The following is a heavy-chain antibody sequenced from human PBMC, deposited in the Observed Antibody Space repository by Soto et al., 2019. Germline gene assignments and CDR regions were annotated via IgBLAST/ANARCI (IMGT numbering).Heavy chain of an antibody. CDR1: GGSFSGYY. D-gene: IGHD5-12*01. CDR2: INHSGST. J-gene: IGHJ3*02. Sequence: SETLSLTCAVYGGSFSGYYWSWIRQPPGKGLEWIGEINHSGSTNYNPSLKSRVTISVDTSKNQFSLKLSSVTAADTAVYYCARFPQRGYSGYDLLYDAFDIWGQGTMVTVSS. V-gene: IGHV4-34*01. CDR3: ARFPQRGYSGYDLLYDAFDI.